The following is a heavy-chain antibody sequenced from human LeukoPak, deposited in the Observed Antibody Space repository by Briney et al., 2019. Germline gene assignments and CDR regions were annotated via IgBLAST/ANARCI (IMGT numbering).Heavy chain of an antibody. V-gene: IGHV4-61*02. CDR1: GGSISSGFYY. Sequence: KFSETLSLTCTVSGGSISSGFYYWNWIRQPAGKGLEWIGRIYSSGSTNYNPSLKSRVTISVDTSKNQFSLKLSSVTAADTAVYYCARLTPTRDLDYWGQGTLVTVSS. D-gene: IGHD3-16*01. CDR3: ARLTPTRDLDY. J-gene: IGHJ4*02. CDR2: IYSSGST.